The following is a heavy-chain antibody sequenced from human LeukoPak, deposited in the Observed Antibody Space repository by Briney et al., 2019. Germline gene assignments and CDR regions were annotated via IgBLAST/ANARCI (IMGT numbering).Heavy chain of an antibody. V-gene: IGHV1-18*01. D-gene: IGHD3-16*01. J-gene: IGHJ4*02. CDR3: ARDLRLGDDFDY. Sequence: ASVTVSCKASGYTFTSYGISWVRQAPGQGLEWMGWISAYNGNTNYAQKLQGRVTMTTDTSTSTAYMELRSLRSDDTAVYYCARDLRLGDDFDYWGQGTLVTVSS. CDR1: GYTFTSYG. CDR2: ISAYNGNT.